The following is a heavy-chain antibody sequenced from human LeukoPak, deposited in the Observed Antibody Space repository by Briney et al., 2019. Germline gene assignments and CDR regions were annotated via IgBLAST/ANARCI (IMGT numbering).Heavy chain of an antibody. J-gene: IGHJ4*02. V-gene: IGHV1-2*02. D-gene: IGHD3-9*01. CDR2: INPNSGGT. CDR1: GYTFTGYY. Sequence: ASVKVSCKASGYTFTGYYMHWVRQAPGQGLEWMGWINPNSGGTNYAQKFQGRVTVTRDTSISTACMELSRLRSDDTAVYYCARVRALNYDILTGYDLVSGFDYWGQGTLVTVSS. CDR3: ARVRALNYDILTGYDLVSGFDY.